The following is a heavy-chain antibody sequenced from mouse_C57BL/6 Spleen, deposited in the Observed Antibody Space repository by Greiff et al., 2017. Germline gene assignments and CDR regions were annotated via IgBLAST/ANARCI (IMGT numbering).Heavy chain of an antibody. CDR1: GYTFTSYW. CDR3: ARGEYDYDSFAY. CDR2: INPSSGYT. Sequence: QVHVKQSGAELAKPGASVKLSCKASGYTFTSYWMHWVKQRPGQGLEWIGYINPSSGYTKYNQKFKDKATLTADKSSSTAYMQLSSLTYEDSAVYYCARGEYDYDSFAYWGQGTLVTVSA. J-gene: IGHJ3*01. V-gene: IGHV1-7*01. D-gene: IGHD2-4*01.